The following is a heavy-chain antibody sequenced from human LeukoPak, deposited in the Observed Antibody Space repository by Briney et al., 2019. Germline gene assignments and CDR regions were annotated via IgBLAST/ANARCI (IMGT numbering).Heavy chain of an antibody. CDR1: GFTFTSYG. J-gene: IGHJ4*02. V-gene: IGHV3-33*01. CDR3: ARGSGSGWSRPDY. D-gene: IGHD6-19*01. Sequence: TGGSLRLSCEASGFTFTSYGMHWVRQAPGKGLEWVAVIWYDGSEKYYADSVKGRFTISRDNSRNTLYLQMNGLRDEDTAMYYCARGSGSGWSRPDYWGQGTLVTVCS. CDR2: IWYDGSEK.